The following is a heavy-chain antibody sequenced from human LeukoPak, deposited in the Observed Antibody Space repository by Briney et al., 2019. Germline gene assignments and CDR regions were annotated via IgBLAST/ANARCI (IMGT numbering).Heavy chain of an antibody. CDR3: AKGNVPITITNPREDTYYYDSSGYAAPFDI. CDR2: MSGSGGST. J-gene: IGHJ3*02. CDR1: GFTFSSYA. D-gene: IGHD3-22*01. Sequence: GGYLRLSCAASGFTFSSYAMSWVRQAPGKGLEWVSAMSGSGGSTYYADSVKGRFTISRDNSKNTLYLQMNSLRAEDTAVYYCAKGNVPITITNPREDTYYYDSSGYAAPFDIWGQGTMVTVSS. V-gene: IGHV3-23*01.